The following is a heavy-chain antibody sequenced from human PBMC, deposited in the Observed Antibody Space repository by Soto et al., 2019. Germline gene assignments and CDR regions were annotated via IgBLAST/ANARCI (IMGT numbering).Heavy chain of an antibody. CDR3: ARDTGSSWSTFDY. J-gene: IGHJ4*02. D-gene: IGHD6-13*01. Sequence: SQTLSLTCAISGDSVSSNSAAWNWFRQSPSRGLEWLGRTYYRSNWHNDYAVSVKSRITINQDTSKNQFSLQLNSVTPEDAAVYYCARDTGSSWSTFDYWGQGTLVTV. CDR2: TYYRSNWHN. V-gene: IGHV6-1*01. CDR1: GDSVSSNSAA.